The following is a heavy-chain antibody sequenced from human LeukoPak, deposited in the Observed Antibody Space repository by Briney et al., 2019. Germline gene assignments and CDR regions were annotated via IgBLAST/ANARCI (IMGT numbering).Heavy chain of an antibody. CDR2: IYYSGST. J-gene: IGHJ4*02. CDR3: ARGAIVVVITSYYFDY. D-gene: IGHD3-22*01. CDR1: GGSISSSSYY. V-gene: IGHV4-39*07. Sequence: NPSETLSLTCTVSGGSISSSSYYWGWIRQPPGKGLEWIGSIYYSGSTYYNPSLKSRVTISVDTSKNQFSLKLSSVTAADTAVYYCARGAIVVVITSYYFDYWGQGTLVTVSS.